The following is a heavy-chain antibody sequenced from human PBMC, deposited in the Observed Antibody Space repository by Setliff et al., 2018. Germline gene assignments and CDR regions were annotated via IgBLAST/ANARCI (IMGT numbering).Heavy chain of an antibody. V-gene: IGHV1-18*01. CDR1: GYTFTSYG. Sequence: ASVKVSCKASGYTFTSYGISWVRQAPGQGLEWMGWISAYNGNTNYAQKLQGRVTMTTDTSTSTAYMELRRLRSDDTAVYYCASYITGTTPADYWGQGTLVTVSS. CDR3: ASYITGTTPADY. J-gene: IGHJ4*02. D-gene: IGHD1-7*01. CDR2: ISAYNGNT.